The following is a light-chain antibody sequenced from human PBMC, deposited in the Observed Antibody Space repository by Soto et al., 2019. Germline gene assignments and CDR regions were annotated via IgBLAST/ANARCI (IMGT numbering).Light chain of an antibody. CDR3: PQVASYPRT. V-gene: IGKV1-9*01. CDR1: RGIGTY. CDR2: ASS. J-gene: IGKJ1*01. Sequence: IQLTQSPSSLSASGGDRVTVTSRASRGIGTYLAWYQQKSGKAPTVLIYASSTLQTGVPSRFSGSGYGTDFSLTLSSLHSEDVATYYCPQVASYPRTFGQGTKVDIK.